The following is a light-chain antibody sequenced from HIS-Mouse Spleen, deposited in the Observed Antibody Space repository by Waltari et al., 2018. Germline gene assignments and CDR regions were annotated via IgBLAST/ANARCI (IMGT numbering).Light chain of an antibody. V-gene: IGLV2-14*01. CDR1: SSDVGGYNY. J-gene: IGLJ2*01. CDR3: SSYTSSSTLVV. Sequence: QSALTQPASVSGSPGPSITISCTGTSSDVGGYNYSPLYPHHPGKAPKLMIYEVSNRPSGVSNRFSGSKSGNTASLTISGLQAEDEADYYCSSYTSSSTLVVFGGGTKLTVL. CDR2: EVS.